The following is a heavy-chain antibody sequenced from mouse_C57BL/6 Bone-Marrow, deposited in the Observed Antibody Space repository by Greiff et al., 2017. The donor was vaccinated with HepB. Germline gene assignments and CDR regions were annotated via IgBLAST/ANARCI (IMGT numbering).Heavy chain of an antibody. V-gene: IGHV1-64*01. D-gene: IGHD1-1*01. CDR1: GYTFTSYW. J-gene: IGHJ2*01. CDR3: AANYGSPYYFDY. CDR2: IHPNSGST. Sequence: VQLQQPGAELVNPGASVKLSCKASGYTFTSYWMHWVKQRPGQGLEWIGMIHPNSGSTNYNEKFKSKATLTVDKSSSTAYMQLSSLTSEDSAVYYCAANYGSPYYFDYWGQGTTLTVSS.